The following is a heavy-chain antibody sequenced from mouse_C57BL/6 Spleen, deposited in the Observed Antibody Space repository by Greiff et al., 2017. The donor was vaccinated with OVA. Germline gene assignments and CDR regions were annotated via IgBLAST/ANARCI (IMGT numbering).Heavy chain of an antibody. CDR2: IDPNSGGT. Sequence: QVQLQQPGAELVKPGASVKLSCKASGYTFTSYWMHWVKQRPGRGLEWLGRIDPNSGGTKYNEKFKSKATLTVDKPSSTAYMQRSSLPSEDSAVYYCARLERLLWPWGQGTSVTVSS. V-gene: IGHV1-72*01. CDR3: ARLERLLWP. D-gene: IGHD2-1*01. J-gene: IGHJ4*01. CDR1: GYTFTSYW.